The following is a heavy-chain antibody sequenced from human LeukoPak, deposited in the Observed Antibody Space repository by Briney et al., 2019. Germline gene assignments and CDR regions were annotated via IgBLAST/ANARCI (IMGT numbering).Heavy chain of an antibody. CDR2: INPNSGGT. J-gene: IGHJ5*02. V-gene: IGHV1-2*02. Sequence: ASVKVSCKAPGYTFTGYYMHWVRQAPGQGLEWMGWINPNSGGTNYAQKFQGRVTMTRDTSISTAYMGLSRLRSDDTAVYYCARSYRSGSYWFDPWGQGTLVTVSS. CDR1: GYTFTGYY. D-gene: IGHD1-26*01. CDR3: ARSYRSGSYWFDP.